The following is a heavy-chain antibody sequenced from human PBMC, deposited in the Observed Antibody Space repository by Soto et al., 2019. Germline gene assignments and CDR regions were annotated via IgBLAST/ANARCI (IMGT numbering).Heavy chain of an antibody. Sequence: QVQLQESGPGLVKPSQTLSLTCTVSGGSISSGDYYWSWIRQPPGRGLEWIGYIYYSGSTYYNPSLNTRVTLSVDTSKYQFSLRLSSVTAADTAVYYCARERPDGSRLDPWGQGTLVTVSS. J-gene: IGHJ5*02. D-gene: IGHD6-13*01. CDR1: GGSISSGDYY. CDR2: IYYSGST. V-gene: IGHV4-30-4*01. CDR3: ARERPDGSRLDP.